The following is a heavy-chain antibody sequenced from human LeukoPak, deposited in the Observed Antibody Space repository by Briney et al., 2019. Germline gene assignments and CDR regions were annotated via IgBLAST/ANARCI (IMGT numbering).Heavy chain of an antibody. CDR2: IYYSGST. D-gene: IGHD3-22*01. V-gene: IGHV4-59*01. J-gene: IGHJ1*01. CDR3: ASGYYFPYFQH. CDR1: GCSISSYY. Sequence: SETLSLTCTVSGCSISSYYWSWIRQPPGKGLEWIGYIYYSGSTNYNPSLKSRVTISVDTSKNQFSLKLSSVTAADTAVYYCASGYYFPYFQHWGQGTLVTVSS.